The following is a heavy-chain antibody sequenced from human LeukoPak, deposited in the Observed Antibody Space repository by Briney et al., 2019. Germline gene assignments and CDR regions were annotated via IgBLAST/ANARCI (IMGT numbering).Heavy chain of an antibody. CDR3: ARDNDMGFEY. CDR2: INHRGST. CDR1: GGSFSGYY. J-gene: IGHJ4*02. V-gene: IGHV4-34*01. D-gene: IGHD3-9*01. Sequence: PSETLSLTCAVYGGSFSGYYWSWIRQPPGKGLEWIGEINHRGSTNYNPSLKSRVTISVDTSKNQFSLKLSSVTAADTAVYYCARDNDMGFEYWGQGTLVTVSS.